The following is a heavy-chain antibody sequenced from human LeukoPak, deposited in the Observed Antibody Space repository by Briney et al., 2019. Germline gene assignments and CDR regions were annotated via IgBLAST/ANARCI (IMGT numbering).Heavy chain of an antibody. Sequence: SQTLSLTCTVSGGSISSGSYYWSWIRQPAGKGLEWIGRIYTSGSTNYNPSLKSRVTISVDTSKNQFSLKLSSVSAADTAVYYCARGYQLLRGGNCFDPWGQGTLVTVSS. CDR3: ARGYQLLRGGNCFDP. CDR1: GGSISSGSYY. V-gene: IGHV4-61*02. CDR2: IYTSGST. D-gene: IGHD2-2*01. J-gene: IGHJ5*02.